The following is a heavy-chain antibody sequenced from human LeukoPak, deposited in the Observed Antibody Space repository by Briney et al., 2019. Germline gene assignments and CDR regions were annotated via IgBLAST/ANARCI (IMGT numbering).Heavy chain of an antibody. CDR3: ARDGHGLWSDY. CDR1: GFTFRNYA. V-gene: IGHV3-23*01. CDR2: ISSGGDNS. J-gene: IGHJ4*02. D-gene: IGHD5-18*01. Sequence: GGSLRLSCAASGFTFRNYAMNWVRQAPGKGLEWVSVISSGGDNSYYADSVKGRFTISRDNSRNTVYLQMNSLRAEDTAVYYCARDGHGLWSDYWGQGTLVTVSS.